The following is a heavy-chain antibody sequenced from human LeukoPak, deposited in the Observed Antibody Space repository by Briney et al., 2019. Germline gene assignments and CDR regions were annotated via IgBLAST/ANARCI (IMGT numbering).Heavy chain of an antibody. CDR3: ARAVGIAAADHDY. D-gene: IGHD6-13*01. V-gene: IGHV4-59*12. CDR1: GGSISSYY. Sequence: SETLSLTCTVSGGSISSYYWSWIRQPPGKGLEWIGYIYYSGSTNCNPSLKSRVTISVDTSKNQFSLKLSSVTAADTAVYYCARAVGIAAADHDYWGQGTLVTVSS. J-gene: IGHJ4*02. CDR2: IYYSGST.